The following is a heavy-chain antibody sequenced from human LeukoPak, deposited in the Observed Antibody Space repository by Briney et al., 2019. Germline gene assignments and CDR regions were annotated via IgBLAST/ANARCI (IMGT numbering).Heavy chain of an antibody. CDR2: IYYSGST. Sequence: SETLSLTCTVSGGSISSYYWSWIRQPPGKGLEWIGYIYYSGSTNYNPSLKRRVTISVDTSKNQFSLKLSSVTAADTAVYYCARGHRLWGLPDYWGQGTLVTVSS. V-gene: IGHV4-59*01. J-gene: IGHJ4*02. D-gene: IGHD3-16*01. CDR1: GGSISSYY. CDR3: ARGHRLWGLPDY.